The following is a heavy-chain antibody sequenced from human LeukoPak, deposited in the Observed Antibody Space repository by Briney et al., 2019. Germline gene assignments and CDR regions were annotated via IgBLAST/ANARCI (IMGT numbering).Heavy chain of an antibody. V-gene: IGHV1-46*01. D-gene: IGHD5-18*01. CDR3: ARGLHVDAAMVLAY. CDR1: GYTFTSYY. J-gene: IGHJ4*02. CDR2: INPSGGGT. Sequence: ASVKVSCKASGYTFTSYYMHWLRQAPGQGLEWMGIINPSGGGTTYTQQFQGRVTMTRDMSTSTVYMELSSLRSEDTALYYCARGLHVDAAMVLAYWGQGTLVTVSS.